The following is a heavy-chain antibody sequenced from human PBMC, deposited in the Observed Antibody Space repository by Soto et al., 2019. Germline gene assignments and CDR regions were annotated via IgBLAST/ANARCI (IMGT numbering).Heavy chain of an antibody. Sequence: QVQLQQSGPGLVKPSETLSLTCTVSSGPSRSHNWGWIRQPPGRGLEWIGYVYDTGSTSYNPSLKSRVTISADTSTNHISLTLRSVTAADRAVYYCVRQGIGHLHGLVEVWGQGTTVSVS. V-gene: IGHV4-59*08. D-gene: IGHD3-10*01. CDR1: SGPSRSHN. J-gene: IGHJ6*02. CDR2: VYDTGST. CDR3: VRQGIGHLHGLVEV.